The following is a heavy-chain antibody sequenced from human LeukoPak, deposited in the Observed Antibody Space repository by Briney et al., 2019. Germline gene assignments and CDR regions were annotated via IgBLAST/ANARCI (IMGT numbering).Heavy chain of an antibody. CDR3: ARDPASSYYYDSSGYYWGLDY. CDR1: GYTFTSYG. V-gene: IGHV1-18*01. CDR2: ISAYNGNT. Sequence: ASVKVSCKASGYTFTSYGISWARQAPGQGLEWMGWISAYNGNTNYAQKLQGRVTMTTDTSTSTAYMELRSLRSDDTAVYYCARDPASSYYYDSSGYYWGLDYWGQGTLVTVSS. D-gene: IGHD3-22*01. J-gene: IGHJ4*02.